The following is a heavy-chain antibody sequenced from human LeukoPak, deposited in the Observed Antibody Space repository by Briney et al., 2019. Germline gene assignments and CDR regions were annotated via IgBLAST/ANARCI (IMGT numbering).Heavy chain of an antibody. D-gene: IGHD3-22*01. CDR2: IYYSGST. J-gene: IGHJ3*02. CDR1: GASIRSYH. V-gene: IGHV4-59*01. CDR3: ARDLKLDGSSGYYAFDI. Sequence: PSETLSLTCTVSGASIRSYHWSWIRQPPGKGLEWIGYIYYSGSTNYNPSLKSRVTISVDTSKNQFSLKMSSVTAADTAVYYCARDLKLDGSSGYYAFDIWGQGTMVTVSS.